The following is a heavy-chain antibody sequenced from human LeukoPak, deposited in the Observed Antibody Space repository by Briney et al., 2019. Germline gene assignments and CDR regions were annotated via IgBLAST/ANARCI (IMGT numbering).Heavy chain of an antibody. D-gene: IGHD2-15*01. CDR2: IYTSGST. J-gene: IGHJ4*02. CDR1: GGSISSYY. V-gene: IGHV4-4*07. Sequence: SETLSLTCTVSGGSISSYYWSWIRQPAGKGLEWIGRIYTSGSTNYNPSLKRRVTMSVDTSKNQFSLKLSSVTAADTAVYYCARGGYCSGGSCYSDSDYWGQGTLVTVSS. CDR3: ARGGYCSGGSCYSDSDY.